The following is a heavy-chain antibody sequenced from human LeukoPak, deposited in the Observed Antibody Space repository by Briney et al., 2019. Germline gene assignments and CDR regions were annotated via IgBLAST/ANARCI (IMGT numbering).Heavy chain of an antibody. J-gene: IGHJ4*02. Sequence: GGSLRLSCAASGFTFSSYAMSWVRQAPGEGLEWVSAISGSGGSTYYADSVKGRFTISRDNSKNTLYLKMNSLRAEDTAVYYCAKVTRSYYYDSSGYVDYWGQGTLVTVSS. D-gene: IGHD3-22*01. CDR1: GFTFSSYA. V-gene: IGHV3-23*01. CDR2: ISGSGGST. CDR3: AKVTRSYYYDSSGYVDY.